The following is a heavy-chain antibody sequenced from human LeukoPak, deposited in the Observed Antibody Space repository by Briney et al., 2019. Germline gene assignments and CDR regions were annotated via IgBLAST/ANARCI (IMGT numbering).Heavy chain of an antibody. Sequence: PGGSLRLSCAASGFTFSSYGMHWVRQAPGKGLEWVAIISYDGSNKYYAESVKGRFTISRDNSKNTVYLEMNSLRAEDTAVYYCAKGYGSGWNYYYYYMDVWGKGTTVTVSS. CDR1: GFTFSSYG. J-gene: IGHJ6*03. V-gene: IGHV3-30*18. D-gene: IGHD6-19*01. CDR3: AKGYGSGWNYYYYYMDV. CDR2: ISYDGSNK.